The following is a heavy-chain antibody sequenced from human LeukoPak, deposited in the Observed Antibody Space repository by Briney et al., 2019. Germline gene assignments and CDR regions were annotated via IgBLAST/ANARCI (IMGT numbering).Heavy chain of an antibody. V-gene: IGHV3-30*04. J-gene: IGHJ4*02. CDR1: GFTFSSYA. Sequence: QPGGSLRLSCAASGFTFSSYAMHWVRQAPGKGLEWVAVISYDGSNKYYADSVKGRFTISRDNSKNTLYLQMNSLRAEDTAVYYCARDAQWLVRLDYWGQGTLVTVSS. CDR3: ARDAQWLVRLDY. D-gene: IGHD6-19*01. CDR2: ISYDGSNK.